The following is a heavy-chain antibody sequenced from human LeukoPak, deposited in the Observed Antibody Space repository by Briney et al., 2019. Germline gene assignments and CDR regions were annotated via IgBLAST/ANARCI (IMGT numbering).Heavy chain of an antibody. D-gene: IGHD3-3*01. CDR2: ISGNAGST. CDR1: GFTFSSYW. Sequence: PGGSLRLSCAASGFTFSSYWMSWVRQAPGKGLEWVSLISGNAGSTYYADSVKGRFTISRDITKNTLYLQMNSLRAEDTAVYYCAKDGSQFSEWLPPLGYWGQGTLVTVSS. J-gene: IGHJ4*02. CDR3: AKDGSQFSEWLPPLGY. V-gene: IGHV3-23*01.